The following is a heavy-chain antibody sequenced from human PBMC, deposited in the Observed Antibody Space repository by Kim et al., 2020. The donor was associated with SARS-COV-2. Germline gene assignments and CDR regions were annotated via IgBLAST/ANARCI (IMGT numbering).Heavy chain of an antibody. CDR3: ARVGKVLRFLEWFYYYGMDV. Sequence: ASVKVSCKASGYTFTSYGISWVRQAPGQGLEWMGWISAYNGNTNYAQKLQGRVTMTTDTSTSTAYMELRSLRSDDTAVYYCARVGKVLRFLEWFYYYGMDVWGQGTTVTVSS. CDR1: GYTFTSYG. CDR2: ISAYNGNT. D-gene: IGHD3-3*01. V-gene: IGHV1-18*01. J-gene: IGHJ6*02.